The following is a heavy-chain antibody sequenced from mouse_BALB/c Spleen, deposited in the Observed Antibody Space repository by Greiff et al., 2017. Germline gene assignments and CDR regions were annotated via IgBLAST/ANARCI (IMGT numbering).Heavy chain of an antibody. CDR3: AREAFYAMDD. V-gene: IGHV5-6-3*01. Sequence: EVQGVESGGGLVQPGGSLKLSCAASGFTFSSYGMSWVRQTPDKRLELVATINSNGGSTYYPDSVKGRFTISRDNAKNTLYLQMSSLKSEDTAMYYCAREAFYAMDDWGQGTSVTVSS. CDR1: GFTFSSYG. J-gene: IGHJ4*01. CDR2: INSNGGST.